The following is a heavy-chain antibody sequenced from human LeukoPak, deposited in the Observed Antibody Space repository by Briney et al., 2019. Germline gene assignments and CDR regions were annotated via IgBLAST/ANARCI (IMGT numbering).Heavy chain of an antibody. J-gene: IGHJ4*02. CDR3: ATYDSGGWPNYYFDY. D-gene: IGHD3-22*01. Sequence: GGSLRLSCAASGFRFNSYGMHWVRQAPGKGLEWVAVLWFDGSNEYYADSVKGRFTVSRDNYKSMLYLQMNSLRAEDTAVYYFATYDSGGWPNYYFDYWGQGTLVTVSS. CDR1: GFRFNSYG. CDR2: LWFDGSNE. V-gene: IGHV3-33*01.